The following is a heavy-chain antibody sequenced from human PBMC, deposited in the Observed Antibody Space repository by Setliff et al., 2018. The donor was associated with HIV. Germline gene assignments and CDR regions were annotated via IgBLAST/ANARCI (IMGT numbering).Heavy chain of an antibody. V-gene: IGHV4-61*09. Sequence: SSETLSLTCTVDGASFIRSRYYWSWIRQPAGKGLEWIGHVYTTGSASYNPSLESRVTILEALSKNQFSLNLDSVTAADTAVYFCARALAGVSGWNYFDLWGPGTLVTVSS. D-gene: IGHD6-19*01. J-gene: IGHJ4*02. CDR3: ARALAGVSGWNYFDL. CDR1: GASFIRSRYY. CDR2: VYTTGSA.